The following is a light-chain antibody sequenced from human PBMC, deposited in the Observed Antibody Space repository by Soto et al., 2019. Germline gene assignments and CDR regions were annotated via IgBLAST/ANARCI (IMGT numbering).Light chain of an antibody. CDR1: QSVSSN. Sequence: EIVMTQSPATLSVSPGERATLSCRASQSVSSNLAWYQQKPGQAPRLLIYGASTRATGIPARFSGSGSGTEFTLTISSLQSEDFAVYYCQQYNNWPQTFGQRTKLDI. V-gene: IGKV3-15*01. J-gene: IGKJ1*01. CDR3: QQYNNWPQT. CDR2: GAS.